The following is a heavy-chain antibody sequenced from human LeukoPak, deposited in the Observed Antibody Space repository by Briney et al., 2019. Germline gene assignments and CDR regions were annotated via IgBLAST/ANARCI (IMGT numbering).Heavy chain of an antibody. D-gene: IGHD3-3*01. Sequence: GASVKVSCKASGYTFTSYAMNWVRQAPGQGLEWMGWINTNTGNPTYAQGFTGRFVFSLDTSVSTAYLQISSLKAEDTAVYYCARRDQYYDFWSGYWDGYYFDYWGQGTLVTVSS. V-gene: IGHV7-4-1*02. J-gene: IGHJ4*02. CDR1: GYTFTSYA. CDR2: INTNTGNP. CDR3: ARRDQYYDFWSGYWDGYYFDY.